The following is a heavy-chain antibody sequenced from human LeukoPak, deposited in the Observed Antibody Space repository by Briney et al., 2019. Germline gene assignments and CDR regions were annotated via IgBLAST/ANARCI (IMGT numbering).Heavy chain of an antibody. J-gene: IGHJ3*02. Sequence: GGSLRLSCAASGFTFSSYSMNWVRQAPGKGLEWVSSISSSSSYIYYADSVKGRFTISRDNAKNSLYLQMNSLRAEDTAVYYCARDPARPDSRAFDIWGQGTMVTVSS. CDR1: GFTFSSYS. CDR2: ISSSSSYI. D-gene: IGHD7-27*01. CDR3: ARDPARPDSRAFDI. V-gene: IGHV3-21*01.